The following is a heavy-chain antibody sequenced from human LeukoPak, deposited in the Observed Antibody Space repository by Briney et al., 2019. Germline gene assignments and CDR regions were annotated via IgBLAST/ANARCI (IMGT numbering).Heavy chain of an antibody. CDR1: GFTFNNYA. Sequence: GGSLRLSCAASGFTFNNYAMSWVRQAPGKVLEWVSAISGSGDSTYYANSVQGRFTISRDNSKNTLSLHMNSLRAEDTAVYYCAKEVTVTKVSVTLMIDYWGQGTLVTASS. D-gene: IGHD4-11*01. CDR2: ISGSGDST. V-gene: IGHV3-23*01. CDR3: AKEVTVTKVSVTLMIDY. J-gene: IGHJ4*02.